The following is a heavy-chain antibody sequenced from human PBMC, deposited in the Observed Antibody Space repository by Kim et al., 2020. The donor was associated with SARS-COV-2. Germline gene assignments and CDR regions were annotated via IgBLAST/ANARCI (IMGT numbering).Heavy chain of an antibody. D-gene: IGHD3-3*01. CDR3: ARGSGHTRGQYGIDV. V-gene: IGHV3-30*04. Sequence: GGSLRLSCTASGFAFGNYAMHWVRQAPGKGLEGVALMSFDGSQTYYVDSVKGRFSVDRDNSNSTLFLQLNSLTVEDTSIYYCARGSGHTRGQYGIDVWGQGTTVTVSS. CDR2: MSFDGSQT. CDR1: GFAFGNYA. J-gene: IGHJ6*02.